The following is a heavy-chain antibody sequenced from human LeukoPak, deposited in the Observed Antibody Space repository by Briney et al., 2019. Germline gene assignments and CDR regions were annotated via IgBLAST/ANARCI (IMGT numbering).Heavy chain of an antibody. Sequence: PGGSLRLSCAASGFTFSSYWMSWLRQAPGKGREGVVNIKQDGTEKYYEDSVKGRFTISRDNAKNSLYLQMNSLRAEDTAVYYCAREGYNYDVFDDWGQGTLVTVSS. J-gene: IGHJ4*02. CDR2: IKQDGTEK. CDR3: AREGYNYDVFDD. D-gene: IGHD5-18*01. CDR1: GFTFSSYW. V-gene: IGHV3-7*03.